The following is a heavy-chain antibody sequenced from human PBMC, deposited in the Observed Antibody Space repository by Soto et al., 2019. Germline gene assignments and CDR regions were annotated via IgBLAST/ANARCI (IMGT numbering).Heavy chain of an antibody. CDR2: ISGGGDAT. D-gene: IGHD1-26*01. Sequence: EVQLLESGGGLVQPGGSLTLSCAASGFTFSEFAMNWVRQAPGKGLEWVSGISGGGDATFYADSVKGRFTISRVQSKNTVYLQMHGLRADDTAVYYCVKKIAGTTTSGAYWSFDLWGRGTLVTVSS. CDR1: GFTFSEFA. J-gene: IGHJ2*01. CDR3: VKKIAGTTTSGAYWSFDL. V-gene: IGHV3-23*01.